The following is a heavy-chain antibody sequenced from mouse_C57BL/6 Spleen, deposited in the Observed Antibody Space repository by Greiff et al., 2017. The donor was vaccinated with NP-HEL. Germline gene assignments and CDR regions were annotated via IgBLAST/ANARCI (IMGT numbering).Heavy chain of an antibody. CDR3: ASYYDYDDYAMDY. CDR2: IDPNSGGT. J-gene: IGHJ4*01. Sequence: VKQSCKASGYTFTSYWMHWVKQRPGRGLEWIGRIDPNSGGTKYNEKFKSKATLTVDKPSSTAYMQLSSLTSEDSAVYYCASYYDYDDYAMDYWGQRTSVTVSS. D-gene: IGHD2-4*01. CDR1: GYTFTSYW. V-gene: IGHV1-72*01.